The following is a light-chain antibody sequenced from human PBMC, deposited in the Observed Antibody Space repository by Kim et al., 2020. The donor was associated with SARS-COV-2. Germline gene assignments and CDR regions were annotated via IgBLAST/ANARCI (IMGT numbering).Light chain of an antibody. CDR3: QQYNSYPWT. CDR1: QSISSW. V-gene: IGKV1-5*01. CDR2: DAS. Sequence: SVGDRVTITCRASQSISSWLAWYQQKPGRAPKLLIYDASSVESGVPSRFSGSGSGTEFTLTISSLQPDDFATYYCQQYNSYPWTFGQGTKVEIK. J-gene: IGKJ1*01.